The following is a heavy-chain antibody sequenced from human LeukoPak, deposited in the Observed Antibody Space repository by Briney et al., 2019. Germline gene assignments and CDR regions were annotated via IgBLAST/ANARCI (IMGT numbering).Heavy chain of an antibody. D-gene: IGHD4-17*01. Sequence: ETLSLTCTVSGGSISTSNYYWGWIRQPPGKGLEWVSILSDSGVYTYYADSVKGRFTISRDNSNNMLYLQMNSLRAEDTAVYYCAKKAHYDAYAKYFDYWGQGTLVTVSS. CDR2: LSDSGVYT. CDR1: GGSISTSNYY. V-gene: IGHV3-23*01. CDR3: AKKAHYDAYAKYFDY. J-gene: IGHJ4*02.